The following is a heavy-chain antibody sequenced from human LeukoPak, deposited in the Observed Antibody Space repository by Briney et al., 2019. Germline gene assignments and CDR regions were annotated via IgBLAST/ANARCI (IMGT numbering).Heavy chain of an antibody. D-gene: IGHD3-22*01. CDR2: IDWDDNK. CDR1: GFSLKTSGVC. V-gene: IGHV2-70*11. J-gene: IGHJ4*02. CDR3: ARGLNYDSSGYYKYHFDY. Sequence: ASGPALVKSPQTLTLTCTFSGFSLKTSGVCVSWIRQPPGKALEWLARIDWDDNKYYSTSLKTRLTISKDTSKNQVVLTMTNMDPVDTATYYCARGLNYDSSGYYKYHFDYWGQGTLVTVSS.